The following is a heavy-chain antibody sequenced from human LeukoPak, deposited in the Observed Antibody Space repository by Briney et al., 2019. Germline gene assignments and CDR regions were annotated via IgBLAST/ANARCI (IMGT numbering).Heavy chain of an antibody. CDR2: IIPIFGTA. J-gene: IGHJ6*02. D-gene: IGHD6-6*01. V-gene: IGHV1-69*13. CDR1: GGTFSSYA. CDR3: AREFAARPIASQREYYYYYYGMDV. Sequence: GASVKVSCKASGGTFSSYAISWVRQAPGQGLEWMGGIIPIFGTANYAQKFQGRVTITADESTSTAYMELSSLRSEDTAVYYCAREFAARPIASQREYYYYYYGMDVWGQGTTVTVSS.